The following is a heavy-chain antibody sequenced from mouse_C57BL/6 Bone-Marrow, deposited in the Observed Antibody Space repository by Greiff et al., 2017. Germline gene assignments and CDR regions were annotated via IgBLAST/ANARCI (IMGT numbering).Heavy chain of an antibody. V-gene: IGHV1-54*01. CDR2: INPGSGGT. CDR1: GYAFTNYL. Sequence: VQLQESGAELVRPGTSVKVSCKASGYAFTNYLIEWVKQRPGQGLEWIGVINPGSGGTNYNEKFKGKGTLTADKSSSTAYMQLSSLTSEDSAVYFCARDYYGYFDYWGQGTTLTVSS. CDR3: ARDYYGYFDY. D-gene: IGHD1-1*01. J-gene: IGHJ2*01.